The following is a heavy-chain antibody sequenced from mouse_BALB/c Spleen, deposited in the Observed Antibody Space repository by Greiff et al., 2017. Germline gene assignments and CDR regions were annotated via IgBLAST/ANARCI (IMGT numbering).Heavy chain of an antibody. D-gene: IGHD1-1*01. V-gene: IGHV3-2*02. CDR1: GYSITSDYA. CDR2: ISYSGST. J-gene: IGHJ3*01. CDR3: ASLITTVVEGFAY. Sequence: EVQLQESGPGLVKPSQSLSLTCTVTGYSITSDYAWNWIRQFPGNKLEWMGYISYSGSTSYNPSLKSRISITRDTSKNQFFLQLNSVTTEDTATYYCASLITTVVEGFAYWGQGTLITVSA.